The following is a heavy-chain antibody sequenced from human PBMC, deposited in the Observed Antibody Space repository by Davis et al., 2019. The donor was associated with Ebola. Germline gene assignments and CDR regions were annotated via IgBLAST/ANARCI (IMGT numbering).Heavy chain of an antibody. CDR3: AKEPTRSGYY. CDR1: GFMLSSCG. Sequence: GESLNISCAASGFMLSSCGMNWVRQAPGKGLEWVSGIGVSGGTTYADSVKGRFTISRDNSQNTLYLQMTGLRAEDTAIYYCAKEPTRSGYYWGQGTLVTVSS. D-gene: IGHD6-19*01. J-gene: IGHJ4*02. CDR2: IGVSGGTT. V-gene: IGHV3-23*01.